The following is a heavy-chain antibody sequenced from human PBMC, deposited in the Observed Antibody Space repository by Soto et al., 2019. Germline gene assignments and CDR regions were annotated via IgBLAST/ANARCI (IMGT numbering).Heavy chain of an antibody. J-gene: IGHJ4*02. D-gene: IGHD2-21*01. CDR1: GYSFSNYW. Sequence: EVQLVQSGADVKKPGESLKVSCEGSGYSFSNYWIGWVRQIPGKGLEWMGLIYPGDSDTRYSPSFQGQVTISVDKSISTAYLQWSSLRASDNAVYYCARGDGIYYFDSWGQGTLVTVSS. CDR3: ARGDGIYYFDS. CDR2: IYPGDSDT. V-gene: IGHV5-51*03.